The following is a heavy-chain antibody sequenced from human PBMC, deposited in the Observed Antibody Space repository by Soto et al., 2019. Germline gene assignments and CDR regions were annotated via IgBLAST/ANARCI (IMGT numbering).Heavy chain of an antibody. Sequence: EVQLLESGGGLVQPGGSLRLSCAASGFIFSSYAMSWVRQAPGKGLEWVSGISASGSNTYYADSVKGRFTIPRDNSKNTLYLQRSILRGEDKAVYYCADGGEWSFNFEYWGQGTLVTVFS. V-gene: IGHV3-23*01. CDR1: GFIFSSYA. J-gene: IGHJ4*02. D-gene: IGHD3-3*01. CDR2: ISASGSNT. CDR3: ADGGEWSFNFEY.